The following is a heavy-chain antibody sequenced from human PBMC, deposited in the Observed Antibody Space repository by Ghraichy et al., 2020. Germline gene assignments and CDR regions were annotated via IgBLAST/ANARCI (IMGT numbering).Heavy chain of an antibody. CDR1: GYTFTSYG. D-gene: IGHD3-16*02. J-gene: IGHJ5*02. CDR3: ARDYDYIWGSYRYRFDP. CDR2: ISAYNGNT. Sequence: ASVKVSCKASGYTFTSYGISWVRQAPGQGLEWMGWISAYNGNTNYAQKLQGRVTMTTDTSTSTAYMELRSLRSDDTAVYYCARDYDYIWGSYRYRFDPWGQGTLVTVSS. V-gene: IGHV1-18*01.